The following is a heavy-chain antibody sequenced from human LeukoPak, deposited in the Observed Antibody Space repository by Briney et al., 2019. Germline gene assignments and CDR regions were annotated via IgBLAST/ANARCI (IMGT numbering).Heavy chain of an antibody. CDR1: GGTFSSYA. CDR2: IIPIFGTA. J-gene: IGHJ6*02. V-gene: IGHV1-69*13. Sequence: ASVKVSCKASGGTFSSYAINWVRQAPGQGLEWMGGIIPIFGTANYAQKFQGRVTITADESTSTAYMELSSLRSEDTAVYYCARWISDYSNYYYYGMDVWGQGTTVTVSS. D-gene: IGHD4-11*01. CDR3: ARWISDYSNYYYYGMDV.